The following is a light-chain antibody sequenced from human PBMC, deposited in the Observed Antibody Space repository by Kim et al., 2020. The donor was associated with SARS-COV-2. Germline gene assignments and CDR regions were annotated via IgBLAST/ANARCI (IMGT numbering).Light chain of an antibody. Sequence: QSVLTQPPSASGTPGQRVTISCSGSSSNVGTNYVNWYQQLPGTAPKLLISTNNQRPSRVPDRFSASKSGTSASLAISGLRSEDEADYYCAAWDDSLSVRVFGGGTQLTVL. CDR2: TNN. CDR3: AAWDDSLSVRV. V-gene: IGLV1-47*02. J-gene: IGLJ2*01. CDR1: SSNVGTNY.